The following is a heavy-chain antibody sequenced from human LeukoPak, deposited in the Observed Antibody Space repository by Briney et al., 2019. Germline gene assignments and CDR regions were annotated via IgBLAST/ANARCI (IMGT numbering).Heavy chain of an antibody. CDR1: GFTFSSYA. J-gene: IGHJ4*02. CDR3: VNDYYGSGSSPAPNFDY. Sequence: GGSLRLSCSASGFTFSSYAMHWVRQAPGKGLEYVSAISSNGGGTYYADSVKGRFTISRDNSKNTLYLQMSSLRAVDTAVYYCVNDYYGSGSSPAPNFDYWGQGTLVTVSS. V-gene: IGHV3-64D*06. CDR2: ISSNGGGT. D-gene: IGHD3-10*01.